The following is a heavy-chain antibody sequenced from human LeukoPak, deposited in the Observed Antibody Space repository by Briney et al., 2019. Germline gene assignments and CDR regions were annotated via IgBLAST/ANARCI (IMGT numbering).Heavy chain of an antibody. CDR1: GFTFSHYA. CDR3: AKGSAAARPYYFDF. V-gene: IGHV3-23*01. Sequence: GGSLRLSCAASGFTFSHYAMSWVRQAPGKGLEWISAIIDSGDDTYHADSVKGRFTISRDNSTNTLDLQMSSLRADDTAVYYCAKGSAAARPYYFDFWGQGTLVTVSS. CDR2: IIDSGDDT. D-gene: IGHD6-6*01. J-gene: IGHJ4*02.